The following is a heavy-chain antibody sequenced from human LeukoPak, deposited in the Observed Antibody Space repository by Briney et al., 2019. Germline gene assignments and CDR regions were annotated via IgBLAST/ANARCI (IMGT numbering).Heavy chain of an antibody. CDR3: ARGIPWMITFGGVIVPTYNWFDP. CDR1: GYTFTSYD. V-gene: IGHV1-8*03. D-gene: IGHD3-16*02. J-gene: IGHJ5*02. CDR2: MNPNSCNT. Sequence: ASVKVSCKASGYTFTSYDINWVRQATGQGLEWMGWMNPNSCNTGYAQKFRGRVTITRNTSISTAYMELSSLRSEDTAVYYCARGIPWMITFGGVIVPTYNWFDPWGQGTLVTVSS.